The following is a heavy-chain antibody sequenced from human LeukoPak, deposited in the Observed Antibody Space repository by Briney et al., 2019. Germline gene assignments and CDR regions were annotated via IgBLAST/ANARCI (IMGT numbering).Heavy chain of an antibody. D-gene: IGHD2-15*01. J-gene: IGHJ3*02. CDR3: ARSIVVVGTEAFDI. CDR2: IIPIFGTA. V-gene: IGHV1-69*05. Sequence: SVTVSCKASGGTFGSYAISWVRQAPGQGLEWMGGIIPIFGTANYAQKFQGRVTITTDESTSTAYMELSSLRSEDTAVYYCARSIVVVGTEAFDIWGQGTMVTVSS. CDR1: GGTFGSYA.